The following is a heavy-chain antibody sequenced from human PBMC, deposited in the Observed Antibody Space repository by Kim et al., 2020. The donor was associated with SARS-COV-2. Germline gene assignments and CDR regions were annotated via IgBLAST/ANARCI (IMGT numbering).Heavy chain of an antibody. V-gene: IGHV1-18*01. J-gene: IGHJ3*02. CDR1: GYTFTSYG. CDR3: ARVIYYYDNGAFDI. Sequence: ASVKVSCKASGYTFTSYGISWVRQAPGQGLEWMEWISAYNGNTNYAQKLQGRVTMTTDTSTSTAYMELRSLRSDDTAVYYCARVIYYYDNGAFDIWGQGTMVTVSS. CDR2: ISAYNGNT. D-gene: IGHD3-22*01.